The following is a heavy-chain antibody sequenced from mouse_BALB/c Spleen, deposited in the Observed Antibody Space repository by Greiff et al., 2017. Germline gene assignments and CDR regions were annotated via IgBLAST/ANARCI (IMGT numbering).Heavy chain of an antibody. CDR2: IWAGGST. CDR3: AREDDYDTYYAMDY. CDR1: GFSLTSYG. Sequence: QVQLKESGPGLVQPSQSLSITCTVSGFSLTSYGVHWVRQPPGKGLEWLGVIWAGGSTNYNSALMSRLSISKDNSKSQVFLKMNSLQTDDTAMYYCAREDDYDTYYAMDYWGQGTSVTVSS. J-gene: IGHJ4*01. D-gene: IGHD2-4*01. V-gene: IGHV2-9*02.